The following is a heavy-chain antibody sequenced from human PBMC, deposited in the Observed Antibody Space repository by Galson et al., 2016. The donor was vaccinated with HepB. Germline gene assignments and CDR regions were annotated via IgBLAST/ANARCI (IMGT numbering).Heavy chain of an antibody. CDR1: GFAFSDYY. V-gene: IGHV3-11*06. Sequence: SLRLSCAASGFAFSDYYMSWIRQAPGKGLEWLSYVGGSNSHRSHAYSVKGRFTISRDNAKNSLYLQMNSLRAEDTALYYCARDMVNKARDYYYGMVVWGQGTTVTVSS. D-gene: IGHD3-10*01. CDR3: ARDMVNKARDYYYGMVV. J-gene: IGHJ6*02. CDR2: VGGSNSHR.